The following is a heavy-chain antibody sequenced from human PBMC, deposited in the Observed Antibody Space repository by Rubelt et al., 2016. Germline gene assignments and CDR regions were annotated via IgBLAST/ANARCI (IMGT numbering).Heavy chain of an antibody. CDR1: GYTFTSYA. J-gene: IGHJ4*02. Sequence: QVQLVQSGAEVKKPGASVKVSCKASGYTFTSYAMHWVRQAPGQRLEWMGWINAGNGNTKYSQKVQGRVTITSDTTASTAYMELSSLRSEDTAVYYWARDRVAARPSYYFDYWGQGTLVTVSS. V-gene: IGHV1-3*01. D-gene: IGHD6-6*01. CDR2: INAGNGNT. CDR3: ARDRVAARPSYYFDY.